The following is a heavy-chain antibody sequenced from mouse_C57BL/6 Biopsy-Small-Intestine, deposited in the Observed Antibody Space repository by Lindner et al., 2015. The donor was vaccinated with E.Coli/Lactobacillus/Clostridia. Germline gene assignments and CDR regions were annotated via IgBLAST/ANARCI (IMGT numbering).Heavy chain of an antibody. Sequence: SVKVSCKVSGYTLTDLSMHWVRQAPGKGLEWMGSFDPEDGETIYAQKFQGRVTMTEDTSTDTAYMELSSLRSEDTAVYYCATEIVRFLEKRAFDIWGQGTMVTVSS. D-gene: IGHD2-14*01. J-gene: IGHJ3*01. V-gene: IGHV14-2*02. CDR3: ATEIVRFLEKRAFDI. CDR2: FDPEDGET. CDR1: GYTLTDLS.